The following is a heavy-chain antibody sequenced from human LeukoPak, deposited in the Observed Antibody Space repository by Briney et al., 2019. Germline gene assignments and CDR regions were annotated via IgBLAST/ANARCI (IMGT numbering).Heavy chain of an antibody. V-gene: IGHV4-59*01. J-gene: IGHJ4*02. CDR1: GGSISSYY. CDR2: IYYSGST. Sequence: SETLFLTCTVSGGSISSYYWSWIRQPPGKGLEWIGYIYYSGSTNYNPSLKSRVTISVDTSKNQFSLKLSSVTAADTAVYYCARSSMAVDYWGQGTLVTVSS. CDR3: ARSSMAVDY. D-gene: IGHD2/OR15-2a*01.